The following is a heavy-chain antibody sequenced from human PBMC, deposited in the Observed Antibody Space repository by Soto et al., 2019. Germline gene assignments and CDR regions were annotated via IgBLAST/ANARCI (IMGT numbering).Heavy chain of an antibody. Sequence: ASVKVSCKASGYTFTSYDINWVRQAPGQRLDWMGWINAGNGNTKYSQKFQGRVTITRDTSASTAYMELSSLRSEDTAVYYCAREGLYSSSWYGYFDYWGQGTLVTVSS. V-gene: IGHV1-3*01. J-gene: IGHJ4*02. CDR1: GYTFTSYD. CDR3: AREGLYSSSWYGYFDY. CDR2: INAGNGNT. D-gene: IGHD6-13*01.